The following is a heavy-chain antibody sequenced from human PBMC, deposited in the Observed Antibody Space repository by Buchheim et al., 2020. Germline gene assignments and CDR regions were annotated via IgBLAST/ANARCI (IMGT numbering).Heavy chain of an antibody. J-gene: IGHJ4*02. D-gene: IGHD6-13*01. Sequence: QVQLQQWGAGLLKPSETLSLTCAVYGGSFSGYYWSWIRQPPGKGLEWIGEINHSGSTNYNPSLKSRVTILVDTSKNQFSLKLSAVTAADPAVYYWARWSSWYCFDYWGQGTL. CDR2: INHSGST. V-gene: IGHV4-34*01. CDR1: GGSFSGYY. CDR3: ARWSSWYCFDY.